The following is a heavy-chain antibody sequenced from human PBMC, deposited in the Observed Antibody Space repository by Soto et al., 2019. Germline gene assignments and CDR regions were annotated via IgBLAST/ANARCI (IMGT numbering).Heavy chain of an antibody. CDR3: ARDYSGYDYYYYYYGMDV. D-gene: IGHD5-12*01. Sequence: SQTLSLTCAISGDSVSSNSAAWNWIRQSPSRGLEWLGRTYYRSKWYNGYAVSVKSRITINPDTSKNQFSLQLNPVTPEDTAVYYCARDYSGYDYYYYYYGMDVWGQGTTVTVSS. V-gene: IGHV6-1*01. J-gene: IGHJ6*02. CDR2: TYYRSKWYN. CDR1: GDSVSSNSAA.